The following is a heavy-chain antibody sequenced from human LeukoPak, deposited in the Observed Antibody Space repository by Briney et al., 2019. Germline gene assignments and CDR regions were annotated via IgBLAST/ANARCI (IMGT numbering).Heavy chain of an antibody. CDR3: TTTLGVGELPYIN. CDR1: GFTHRNDW. D-gene: IGHD3-10*01. Sequence: GGPLTLSCAPSGFTHRNDWMLWLRQPPGRALDCVVRINNKTDDGTPDYAAPAKRKFTISSDDSTNTLYQQLNSLKTDDTSVFYCTTTLGVGELPYINWRQATMVTVSS. CDR2: INNKTDDGTP. J-gene: IGHJ4*02. V-gene: IGHV3-15*01.